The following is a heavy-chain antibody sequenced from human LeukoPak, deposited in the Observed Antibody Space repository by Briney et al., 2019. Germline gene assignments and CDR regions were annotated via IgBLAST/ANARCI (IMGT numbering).Heavy chain of an antibody. CDR1: GGSISSSSYY. J-gene: IGHJ3*02. CDR2: IYYSGST. D-gene: IGHD2-21*01. CDR3: ARIEIENAFDI. Sequence: KPSETLSLTCTVSGGSISSSSYYWGWIRQPPGKGLEWIGSIYYSGSTYYNPSLKSRVTISVDTSKNQFSLKLSSVTAADTAVYYCARIEIENAFDIWGQGTMVTVSS. V-gene: IGHV4-39*01.